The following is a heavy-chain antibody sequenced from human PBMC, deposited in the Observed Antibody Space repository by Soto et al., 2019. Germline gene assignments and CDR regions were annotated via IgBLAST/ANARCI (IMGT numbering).Heavy chain of an antibody. CDR2: INTHNGNT. CDR1: GYTFTTYG. V-gene: IGHV1-18*01. J-gene: IGHJ6*02. Sequence: ASVKVSCKASGYTFTTYGISWVRQAPGQGLEWLGWINTHNGNTNYAQNLLGRVIMTADTSTSTAYMELRSLRSDDTAIYYCTREGSAPYYYYGMDAWGQGTTVTVSS. D-gene: IGHD3-10*01. CDR3: TREGSAPYYYYGMDA.